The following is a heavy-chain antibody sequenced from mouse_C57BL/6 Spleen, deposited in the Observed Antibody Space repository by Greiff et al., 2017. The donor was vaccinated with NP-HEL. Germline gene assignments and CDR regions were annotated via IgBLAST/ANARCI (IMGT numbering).Heavy chain of an antibody. CDR3: VRHPNYYDAMDY. CDR2: IRSKSNNYAT. D-gene: IGHD1-1*01. CDR1: GFSFNTYA. V-gene: IGHV10-1*01. Sequence: EVMLVESGGGLVQPKGSLKLSCAASGFSFNTYAMNWVRQAPGKGLEWVARIRSKSNNYATYYADSVKDRFTISRDDSESMLYLQMNNLKTEDTAMYYCVRHPNYYDAMDYWGQGTSVTVSS. J-gene: IGHJ4*01.